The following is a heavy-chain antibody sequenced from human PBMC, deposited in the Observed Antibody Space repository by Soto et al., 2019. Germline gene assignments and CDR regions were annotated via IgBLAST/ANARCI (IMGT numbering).Heavy chain of an antibody. J-gene: IGHJ6*02. D-gene: IGHD2-8*01. CDR3: ARFGLSCTNGVCENLNYYYGMDV. V-gene: IGHV1-18*03. CDR1: GYTFTSYG. CDR2: ISAYNGNT. Sequence: GASVKVSCKASGYTFTSYGISWVRQAPGQGLEWMGWISAYNGNTNYAQKLQGRVTMTTDTSTSTAYMELRSLRSDDMAVYYCARFGLSCTNGVCENLNYYYGMDVWGQGTTVTVSS.